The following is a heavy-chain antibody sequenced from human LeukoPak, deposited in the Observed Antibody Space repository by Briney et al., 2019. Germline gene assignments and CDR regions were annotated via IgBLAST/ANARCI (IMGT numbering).Heavy chain of an antibody. CDR1: GFTFSTYS. CDR3: ARRGDGGRSFDY. V-gene: IGHV3-48*01. D-gene: IGHD4-23*01. J-gene: IGHJ4*02. Sequence: PGGSLRLSCAASGFTFSTYSMNWVRQAPGKGLEWISYISSSSSHIYHADSVKGRFTISRDNAKNSLYLQMDSLGVDDTAVYYCARRGDGGRSFDYWGQGTLVTVSS. CDR2: ISSSSSHI.